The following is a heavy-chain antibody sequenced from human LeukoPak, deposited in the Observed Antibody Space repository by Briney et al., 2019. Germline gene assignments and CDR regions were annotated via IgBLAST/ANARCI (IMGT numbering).Heavy chain of an antibody. V-gene: IGHV3-66*01. CDR3: ARGNSSWYGYYFDY. CDR1: GFTVSSNY. J-gene: IGHJ4*02. CDR2: IYSGGST. Sequence: GGSLRLSCAASGFTVSSNYMSWVRQAPGKGLEWASVIYSGGSTYYADSVKGRFTISRDNSKNTLYLQMNSLRAEDTAVYYCARGNSSWYGYYFDYWGQGTLVTVSS. D-gene: IGHD6-13*01.